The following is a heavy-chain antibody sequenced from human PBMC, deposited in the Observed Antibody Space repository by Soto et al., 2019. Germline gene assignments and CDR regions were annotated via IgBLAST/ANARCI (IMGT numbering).Heavy chain of an antibody. Sequence: GGSLRLSCAVSGLSFRDSAMHWVRQASGKGLEWVGRIRNKADSYQTVYGAPVTGRFISTRDDSKNMEYLQMSSLKPEDTAVYYCCRHERNWGSCDYWGLGTRVTISS. V-gene: IGHV3-73*01. CDR1: GLSFRDSA. CDR2: IRNKADSYQT. CDR3: CRHERNWGSCDY. D-gene: IGHD7-27*01. J-gene: IGHJ4*02.